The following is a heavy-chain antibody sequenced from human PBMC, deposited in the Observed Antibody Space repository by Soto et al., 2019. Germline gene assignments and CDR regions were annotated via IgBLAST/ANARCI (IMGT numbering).Heavy chain of an antibody. CDR1: GFTFSSYS. Sequence: EVQLVESGGGLVQPGGSLRLSCAASGFTFSSYSMNWVRQAPGKGLEWVSYISSSSSTIYYADSVKGRFTISRDNAKNSLYLHMNSLRDEDTAVYYCARGHIGELASFQHWGQGTLVTVSS. J-gene: IGHJ1*01. CDR2: ISSSSSTI. D-gene: IGHD3-10*01. V-gene: IGHV3-48*02. CDR3: ARGHIGELASFQH.